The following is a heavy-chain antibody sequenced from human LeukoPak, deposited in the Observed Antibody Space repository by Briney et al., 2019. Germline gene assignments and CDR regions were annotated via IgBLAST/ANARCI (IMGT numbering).Heavy chain of an antibody. J-gene: IGHJ4*02. CDR3: AKDMRGGSGSSDY. CDR1: GFTFSSYA. D-gene: IGHD3-10*01. V-gene: IGHV3-23*01. Sequence: PGGSLRLSCAASGFTFSSYAMGWVRQAPGKGLEWVSAISGSGGSTYYADSVKGRFTISRDNSKNTLYLQMNSLRAEDTAVYYCAKDMRGGSGSSDYWGQGTLVTVSS. CDR2: ISGSGGST.